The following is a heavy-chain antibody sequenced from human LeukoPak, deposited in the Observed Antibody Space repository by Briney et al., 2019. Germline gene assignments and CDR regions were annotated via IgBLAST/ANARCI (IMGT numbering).Heavy chain of an antibody. D-gene: IGHD2-2*01. J-gene: IGHJ4*02. CDR3: ARRPYCTTTSCYDFDY. CDR2: IYPGDSDT. CDR1: GYIFTSYW. Sequence: GESLKISCKGSGYIFTSYWIGWVRQMPGKGLEWMGFIYPGDSDTRYSPSFQGQVTISADKSISTTYLQWSSLKASDTATYYCARRPYCTTTSCYDFDYWGQGTLVTVSS. V-gene: IGHV5-51*01.